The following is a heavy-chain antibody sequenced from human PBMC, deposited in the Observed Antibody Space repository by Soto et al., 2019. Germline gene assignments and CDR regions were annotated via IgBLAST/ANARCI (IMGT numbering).Heavy chain of an antibody. CDR2: INPSGGST. J-gene: IGHJ5*02. V-gene: IGHV1-46*03. D-gene: IGHD3-22*01. CDR1: GYTFTSYY. Sequence: PSVKVSCKASGYTFTSYYMHWVRQAPGQGLEWMGIINPSGGSTSYAQKFQGRVTMTRDTSTSTVYMELRSLRSEDTAVYYCARDSAVYYDSRGGFDPWGQGTLVTVSS. CDR3: ARDSAVYYDSRGGFDP.